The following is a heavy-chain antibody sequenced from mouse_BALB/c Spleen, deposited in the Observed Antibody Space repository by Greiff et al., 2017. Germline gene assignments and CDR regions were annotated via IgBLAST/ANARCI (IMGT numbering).Heavy chain of an antibody. CDR2: IYPGDGDT. V-gene: IGHV1-82*01. D-gene: IGHD2-1*01. CDR1: GYAFSSSW. Sequence: QVQLKQSGPELVKPGASVKISCKASGYAFSSSWMNWVKQRPGQGLEWIGRIYPGDGDTNYNGKFKGKATLTADKSSSTAYMQLSSLTSVDSAVYFCASGGGKDLAMDYWGQGTSVTVSS. J-gene: IGHJ4*01. CDR3: ASGGGKDLAMDY.